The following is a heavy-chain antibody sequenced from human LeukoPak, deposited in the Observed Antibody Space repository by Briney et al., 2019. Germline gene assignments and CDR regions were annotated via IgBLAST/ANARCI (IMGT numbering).Heavy chain of an antibody. CDR2: ISDNGAYS. J-gene: IGHJ4*02. Sequence: PGGSLRLSCAASGFTFSSYSMNWVRQAPGKGLEWVSSISDNGAYSYYSDSVRGRFVISRDTPRNTLYLQMNSLRAEDTAIYYCARGYCDRSTCYTSESHPDYWGQGALVTVSS. CDR3: ARGYCDRSTCYTSESHPDY. D-gene: IGHD2-2*02. CDR1: GFTFSSYS. V-gene: IGHV3-23*01.